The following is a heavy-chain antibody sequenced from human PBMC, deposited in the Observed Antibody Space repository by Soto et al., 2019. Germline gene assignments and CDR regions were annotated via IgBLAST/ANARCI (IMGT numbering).Heavy chain of an antibody. J-gene: IGHJ6*02. Sequence: PGASLKISCKGSGYSFTSYWIGWVRQMTGKGLEWMGIIYPGDSDTRYSPSFQGQVTIPADKSISTSYLQWSSLKASDTAMYYCARSPHSGYDSDYYNYYGMDVWGQGTTVTVSS. D-gene: IGHD5-12*01. CDR2: IYPGDSDT. V-gene: IGHV5-51*01. CDR1: GYSFTSYW. CDR3: ARSPHSGYDSDYYNYYGMDV.